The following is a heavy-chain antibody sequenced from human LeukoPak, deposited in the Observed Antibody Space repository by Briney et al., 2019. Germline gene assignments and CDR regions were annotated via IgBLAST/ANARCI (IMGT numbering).Heavy chain of an antibody. Sequence: SETLSLTCAVYGGSFSGYYWSWIRQPPGKGLEWIGEINHSGSTYYNPSLKSRVTISVDTSKNQFSLKLSSVTAADTAVYYCARGYSGSYYGRGYYFDYWGQGTLVTVSS. D-gene: IGHD1-26*01. J-gene: IGHJ4*02. CDR1: GGSFSGYY. V-gene: IGHV4-34*01. CDR2: INHSGST. CDR3: ARGYSGSYYGRGYYFDY.